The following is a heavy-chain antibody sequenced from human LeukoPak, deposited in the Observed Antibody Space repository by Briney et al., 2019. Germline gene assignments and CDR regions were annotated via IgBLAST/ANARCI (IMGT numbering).Heavy chain of an antibody. CDR3: AKRDSSGWFYFDY. J-gene: IGHJ4*02. D-gene: IGHD6-19*01. CDR2: IIYSGGAT. Sequence: PGGSLRLSCAASGFTFSRSAMTWVRQGPGTGLEFVASIIYSGGATYYADSVKGRFTISRDNSKNTLYLQMNSLRAEDTAIYYCAKRDSSGWFYFDYWGQGTLVTVSS. CDR1: GFTFSRSA. V-gene: IGHV3-23*01.